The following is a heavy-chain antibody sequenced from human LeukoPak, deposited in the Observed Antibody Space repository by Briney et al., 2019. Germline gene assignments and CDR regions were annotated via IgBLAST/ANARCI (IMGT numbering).Heavy chain of an antibody. V-gene: IGHV4-31*03. CDR3: ARAGSSWRTYNWFDP. CDR2: IYYSGST. J-gene: IGHJ5*02. D-gene: IGHD6-13*01. Sequence: SETLSLTRTVSGGSISSGGYYWSWIRQHPGKGLEWIGYIYYSGSTYYNPSLKSRVTISVDTSKNQFSLKLSPVTAADTAVYYCARAGSSWRTYNWFDPWGQGTLVTVSS. CDR1: GGSISSGGYY.